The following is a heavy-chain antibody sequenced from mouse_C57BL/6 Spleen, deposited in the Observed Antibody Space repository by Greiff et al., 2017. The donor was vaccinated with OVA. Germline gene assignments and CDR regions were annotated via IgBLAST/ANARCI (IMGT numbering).Heavy chain of an antibody. V-gene: IGHV14-2*01. CDR3: ARGGITTVEWTHFDY. CDR2: IDPEDGET. CDR1: GFNIKDYY. Sequence: EVQLQESGAELVKPGASVKLSCTASGFNIKDYYMHWVKQRTEQGLEWIGRIDPEDGETKYAPKFQGKATITADTSSNPAYLQLSSLTSEDTAVYYCARGGITTVEWTHFDYWGQGTTLTVSS. J-gene: IGHJ2*01. D-gene: IGHD1-1*01.